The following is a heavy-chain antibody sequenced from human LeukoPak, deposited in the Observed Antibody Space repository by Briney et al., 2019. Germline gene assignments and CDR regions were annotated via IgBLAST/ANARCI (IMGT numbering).Heavy chain of an antibody. J-gene: IGHJ5*02. Sequence: PSETLSLTCAVSGGSISSGGYSWSWIRQPPGTGLEWIGYIYYSGSTYYNPSLKSRVTISVDTSKNQFSLKLSSVTAADTAVYYCARGEYHHLQFDPWGQGTLVTVSS. CDR3: ARGEYHHLQFDP. CDR1: GGSISSGGYS. V-gene: IGHV4-30-4*07. D-gene: IGHD2-2*01. CDR2: IYYSGST.